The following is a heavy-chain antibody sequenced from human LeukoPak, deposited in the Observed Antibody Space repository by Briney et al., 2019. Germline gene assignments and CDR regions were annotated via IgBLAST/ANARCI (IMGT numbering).Heavy chain of an antibody. V-gene: IGHV4-39*01. J-gene: IGHJ4*02. D-gene: IGHD1-26*01. CDR3: ARNESVLGTTGLNDFFDD. Sequence: SETLSLTCTVSGGSIRGSSDYWGWIRQSPGKGLEWIGSIYYSGSTYYNPSLKSRVTISVDTSKNQFYVKLTPVTAADTAVYYCARNESVLGTTGLNDFFDDWGQGTLVTVSS. CDR1: GGSIRGSSDY. CDR2: IYYSGST.